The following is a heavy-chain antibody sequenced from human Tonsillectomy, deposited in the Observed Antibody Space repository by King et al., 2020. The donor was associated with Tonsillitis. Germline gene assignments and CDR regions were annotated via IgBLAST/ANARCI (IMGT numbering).Heavy chain of an antibody. CDR2: IRNNGGDK. D-gene: IGHD4-23*01. V-gene: IGHV3-33*08. CDR1: GFAFSDYG. Sequence: VQLVESGGGVVQPGRSLTLYCSASGFAFSDYGMHWVRQAPGKGLEWVAFIRNNGGDKFYADSVKGRFTISRDNSRNTRSLQMNSLRAEDSAVYYCASGFGFGGDSTTFVFWGQGTLVAVSS. J-gene: IGHJ3*01. CDR3: ASGFGFGGDSTTFVF.